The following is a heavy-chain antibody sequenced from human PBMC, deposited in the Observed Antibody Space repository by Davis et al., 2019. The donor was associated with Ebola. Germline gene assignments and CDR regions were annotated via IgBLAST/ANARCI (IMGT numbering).Heavy chain of an antibody. CDR3: ARGSTVTTDY. CDR1: GGSISSYY. D-gene: IGHD4-17*01. CDR2: IYYSGST. Sequence: SETLSLTCTVSGGSISSYYLSWIRQPPGKGLEWIGYIYYSGSTNYNPSLKSRVTISVDTSKNQFSLKLSSVTAADTAVYYCARGSTVTTDYWGQGTLVTVSS. V-gene: IGHV4-59*01. J-gene: IGHJ4*02.